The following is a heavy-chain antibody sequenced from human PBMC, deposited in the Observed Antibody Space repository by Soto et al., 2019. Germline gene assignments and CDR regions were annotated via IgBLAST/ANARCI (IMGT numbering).Heavy chain of an antibody. D-gene: IGHD3-3*01. V-gene: IGHV3-30*18. CDR2: LSYDGSEK. J-gene: IGHJ5*02. CDR1: GFTFKNYG. CDR3: AKFPRGNYEPS. Sequence: GGSLRLSXVVSGFTFKNYGMHWVRQAPGKGLEWVSVLSYDGSEKDYAASVRGRFTISRDNSKNTLYLQMNSLRTEETAIYYCAKFPRGNYEPSWGQGTLVTVSS.